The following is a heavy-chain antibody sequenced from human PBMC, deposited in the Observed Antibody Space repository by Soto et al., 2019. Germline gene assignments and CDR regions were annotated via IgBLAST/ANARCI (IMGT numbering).Heavy chain of an antibody. CDR2: ISYDGSNK. J-gene: IGHJ4*02. CDR3: AKDVSIPMYYYDSSGSLDY. V-gene: IGHV3-30*18. D-gene: IGHD3-22*01. CDR1: GFTFSSYG. Sequence: HPGGSLRLSCAASGFTFSSYGMHWVRQAPGKGLEWVAVISYDGSNKYYADSVKGRFTISRDNSKNTLYLQMNSLRAEDTAVYYCAKDVSIPMYYYDSSGSLDYWGQGTLVTVSS.